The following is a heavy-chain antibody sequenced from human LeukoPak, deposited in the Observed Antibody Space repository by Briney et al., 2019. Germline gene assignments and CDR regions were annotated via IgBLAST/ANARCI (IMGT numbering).Heavy chain of an antibody. Sequence: GGSLRLSCAASGFTFSTFAMIWVRQPPGKGLEWVSSIFPSGGEIHYADSVRGRFTISRDNSKSTLSLQMNSLRAEDTAICYCARDRAYYGSGSGTRKFDPWGQGTLVTVSS. CDR3: ARDRAYYGSGSGTRKFDP. D-gene: IGHD3-10*01. CDR2: IFPSGGEI. V-gene: IGHV3-23*01. CDR1: GFTFSTFA. J-gene: IGHJ5*02.